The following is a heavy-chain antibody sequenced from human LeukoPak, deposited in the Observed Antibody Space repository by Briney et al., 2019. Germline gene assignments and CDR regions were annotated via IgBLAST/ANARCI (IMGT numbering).Heavy chain of an antibody. CDR1: GGSISSYY. CDR2: IYYSGRT. Sequence: SETLSLTCTVSGGSISSYYWSWIRQPPGKGLEWIGYIYYSGRTNYNPSLKSRVTISVDTSKNQFSLKLSSVTAADTAVYYCARDGCSSTSCHDAFDIWGQGTMVTVSS. CDR3: ARDGCSSTSCHDAFDI. V-gene: IGHV4-59*01. D-gene: IGHD2-2*01. J-gene: IGHJ3*02.